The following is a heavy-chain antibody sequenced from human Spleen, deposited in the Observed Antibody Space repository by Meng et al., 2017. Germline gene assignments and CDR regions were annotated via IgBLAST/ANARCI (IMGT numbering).Heavy chain of an antibody. CDR2: IRYDGSNK. D-gene: IGHD5-18*01. V-gene: IGHV3-30*01. Sequence: GESLKISCAASGFTFSTYWMNWVRQAPGKGLECVAVIRYDGSNKYYADSVKGRFTISRDNSKNTLYLQMDRLRAEDTAVYYCARDGYSYGYFFDYWGQGTLVTVSS. CDR3: ARDGYSYGYFFDY. J-gene: IGHJ4*02. CDR1: GFTFSTYW.